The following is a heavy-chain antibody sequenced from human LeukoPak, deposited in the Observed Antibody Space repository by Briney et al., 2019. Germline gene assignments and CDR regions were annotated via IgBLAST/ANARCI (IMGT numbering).Heavy chain of an antibody. CDR1: GGTFSSYA. CDR2: IIPISGTT. V-gene: IGHV1-69*05. CDR3: ASRTYIAAAGTEDY. J-gene: IGHJ4*02. D-gene: IGHD6-13*01. Sequence: GASVKVSCKASGGTFSSYAISWVRQAPGQGLEWMGGIIPISGTTNYAQKFQGIVTITTDESTSTAYMELSSLRSEDTAVYYCASRTYIAAAGTEDYWGQGTLVTVSS.